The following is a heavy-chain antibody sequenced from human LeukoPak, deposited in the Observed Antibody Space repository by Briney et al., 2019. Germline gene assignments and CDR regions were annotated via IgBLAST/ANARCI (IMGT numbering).Heavy chain of an antibody. D-gene: IGHD3-22*01. Sequence: ASVKVSCKASGYTFTGYYMHWVRQAPGQGLEWMGWINPDSGGTNYAQKFQGRVTMTRDTSISTAYMDLSRLRSDDTAVYYCAREAYYYDSSAYWDAFDIWGQGTMVTVSS. CDR1: GYTFTGYY. CDR2: INPDSGGT. J-gene: IGHJ3*02. CDR3: AREAYYYDSSAYWDAFDI. V-gene: IGHV1-2*02.